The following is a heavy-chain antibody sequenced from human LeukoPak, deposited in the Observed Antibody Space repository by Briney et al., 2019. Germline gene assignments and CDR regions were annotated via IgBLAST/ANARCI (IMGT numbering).Heavy chain of an antibody. D-gene: IGHD2-2*01. CDR2: ISRNGGST. V-gene: IGHV3-64*01. CDR1: GFTFSSYA. CDR3: ARDNVVVVPAATHYYYYMDV. J-gene: IGHJ6*03. Sequence: GGSLRLSCAASGFTFSSYAMHWVRQAPGKGLEYVSAISRNGGSTYYANSVKGRFTISRDNSKNTLYLQMGSLRAEDMAVYYCARDNVVVVPAATHYYYYMDVWGKGTTVTVSS.